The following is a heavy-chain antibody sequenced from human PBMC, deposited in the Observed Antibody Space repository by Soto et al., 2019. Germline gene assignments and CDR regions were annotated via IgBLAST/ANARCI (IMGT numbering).Heavy chain of an antibody. J-gene: IGHJ6*02. D-gene: IGHD3-22*01. Sequence: QVQLVQSGAEVKKPGSSVKVSCKASGGTFRSYSISWVRQAPGQGLERMGGIIPIFDITNYAQKIQGRATITADESTSTAYMELSSLGSDDTAVYYCARPDEGGYSSNHHYYYALDVWGQGTTVTV. CDR2: IIPIFDIT. CDR3: ARPDEGGYSSNHHYYYALDV. V-gene: IGHV1-69*01. CDR1: GGTFRSYS.